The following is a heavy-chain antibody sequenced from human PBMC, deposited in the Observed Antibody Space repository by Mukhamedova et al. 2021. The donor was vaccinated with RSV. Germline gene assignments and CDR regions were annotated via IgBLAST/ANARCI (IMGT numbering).Heavy chain of an antibody. CDR2: ISGSGDST. Sequence: GKGLEWVSAISGSGDSTYYADSVKGRFTISRDKNTLYLQMNSLRAEDTALYYCAKSLSTKGVTTGNAFDYWGQGTLVTVSS. D-gene: IGHD4-11*01. CDR3: AKSLSTKGVTTGNAFDY. J-gene: IGHJ4*02. V-gene: IGHV3-23*01.